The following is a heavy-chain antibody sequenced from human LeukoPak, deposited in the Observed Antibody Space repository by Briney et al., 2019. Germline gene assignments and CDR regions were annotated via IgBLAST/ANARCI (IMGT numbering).Heavy chain of an antibody. V-gene: IGHV1-18*01. CDR3: ARGIGYYRSGSYYMDV. J-gene: IGHJ6*03. Sequence: ASVKVSCKASGYTFTTYGISWVRQAPGQGLEWMGWISAYNGNTKYAQKVQHRVTMTTDTSTSPAYMELRGLRSDDPAVYYCARGIGYYRSGSYYMDVWGKGTTVTISS. D-gene: IGHD3-10*01. CDR2: ISAYNGNT. CDR1: GYTFTTYG.